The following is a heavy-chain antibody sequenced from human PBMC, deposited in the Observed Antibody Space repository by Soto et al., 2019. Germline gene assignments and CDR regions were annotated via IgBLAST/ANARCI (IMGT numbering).Heavy chain of an antibody. CDR1: GFTFSSYS. CDR2: ISSSSSTI. CDR3: AREYCSSTSCLNLFDS. J-gene: IGHJ5*01. D-gene: IGHD2-2*01. V-gene: IGHV3-48*01. Sequence: SLRLSCAASGFTFSSYSMNWVRQAPGKGLEWVSYISSSSSTIYYADSVKGRFTISRDNAKNSLYLQMNSLRAEDTAVYYCAREYCSSTSCLNLFDSWGQGTLVTVSS.